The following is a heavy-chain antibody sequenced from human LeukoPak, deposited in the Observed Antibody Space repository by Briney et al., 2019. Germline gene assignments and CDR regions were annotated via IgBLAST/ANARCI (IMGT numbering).Heavy chain of an antibody. Sequence: SETLSLTCSVSGGLITTSIHYWAWIRQPPGKGLEWIGSIYYSGSTYYNPSLKSRVTIPVDTSKNQFSLKLSTVTAADTAVYYCARVSSYCGGDCYLLDYWGQGTLVTVSS. CDR3: ARVSSYCGGDCYLLDY. V-gene: IGHV4-39*01. D-gene: IGHD2-21*02. CDR2: IYYSGST. J-gene: IGHJ4*02. CDR1: GGLITTSIHY.